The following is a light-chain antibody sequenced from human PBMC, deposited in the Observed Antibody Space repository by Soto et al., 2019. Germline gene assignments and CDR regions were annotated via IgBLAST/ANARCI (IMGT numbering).Light chain of an antibody. CDR2: DVS. CDR3: SSYTTSNTRQIV. CDR1: SSDVGGYNY. J-gene: IGLJ1*01. V-gene: IGLV2-14*03. Sequence: QSVLTQPASVSGPPGQSITISCTGTSSDVGGYNYVSWYQHHPGKAPKLMIFDVSNRPSGVSNRFSGSKSGNTASLTISGLQPEDEADYYCSSYTTSNTRQIVFGTGTKVTVV.